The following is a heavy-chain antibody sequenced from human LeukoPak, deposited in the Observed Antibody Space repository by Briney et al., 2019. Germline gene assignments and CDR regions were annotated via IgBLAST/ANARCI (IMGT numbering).Heavy chain of an antibody. D-gene: IGHD6-19*01. Sequence: GASVKVSCKASGYTFTSYDINWVRQATGQGLEWMGWMNPNSGNTGYAQKFQGRVTITRNTSISTAYMELSSLRSEDTAVYYCARGQVGSGWYSPWYYYYMDVWGKGTTVTVSS. J-gene: IGHJ6*03. CDR3: ARGQVGSGWYSPWYYYYMDV. V-gene: IGHV1-8*03. CDR2: MNPNSGNT. CDR1: GYTFTSYD.